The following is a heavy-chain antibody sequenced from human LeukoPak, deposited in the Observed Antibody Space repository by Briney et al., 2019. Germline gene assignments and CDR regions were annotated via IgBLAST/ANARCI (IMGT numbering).Heavy chain of an antibody. CDR3: AKDKTGGSYQYYFDY. V-gene: IGHV3-43*02. CDR2: ISGDGGST. J-gene: IGHJ4*02. Sequence: PGGSLRLSCAASGFTFDDYAMHWVRQAPGKGLEWVSLISGDGGSTYYADSGKGGFTISRDNSKNSLYLQMNSLRTEDTALYYCAKDKTGGSYQYYFDYWGQGTLVTVSS. D-gene: IGHD1-26*01. CDR1: GFTFDDYA.